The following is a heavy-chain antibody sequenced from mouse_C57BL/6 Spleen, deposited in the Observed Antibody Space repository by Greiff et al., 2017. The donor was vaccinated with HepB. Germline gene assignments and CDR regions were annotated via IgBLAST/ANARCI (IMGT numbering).Heavy chain of an antibody. CDR1: GFSLSTFGMG. D-gene: IGHD2-4*01. V-gene: IGHV8-8*01. CDR2: IWWDDDK. CDR3: ARGYDYDGLSWFAY. Sequence: QVTLKVCGPGILQPSQTLSLTCSFSGFSLSTFGMGVGWIRQPSGKGLEWLAHIWWDDDKYYNPALKSRLTISKDTSKNQVFLKIANVDTADTATYYCARGYDYDGLSWFAYWGQGTLVTVSA. J-gene: IGHJ3*01.